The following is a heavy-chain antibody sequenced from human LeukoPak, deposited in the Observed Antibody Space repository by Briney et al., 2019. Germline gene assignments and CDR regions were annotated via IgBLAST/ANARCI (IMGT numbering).Heavy chain of an antibody. V-gene: IGHV3-20*04. Sequence: GGSLRLSCAASGFTFSSYSMNWVRQAPGKGLEWVSGINWNGGSTVYADSVKGRFTISRDNAKNSLYLQMNSLRAEDTALYYCARDQDYGDTYYFDYWGQGTLITVSS. CDR2: INWNGGST. D-gene: IGHD4-17*01. CDR3: ARDQDYGDTYYFDY. CDR1: GFTFSSYS. J-gene: IGHJ4*02.